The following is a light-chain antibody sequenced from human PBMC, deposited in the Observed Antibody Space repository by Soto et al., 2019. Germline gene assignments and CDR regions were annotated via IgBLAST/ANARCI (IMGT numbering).Light chain of an antibody. Sequence: EIVLTQSPATLALSPGEGATLSCRASQSVSTYLAWYQQKPGQAPRLLIYGASTRATGIPARFSGSGSGTEFTLTISSLQSEDFAVYYCQQYNNWPLTFGQGTKVDI. J-gene: IGKJ1*01. CDR3: QQYNNWPLT. CDR1: QSVSTY. V-gene: IGKV3-15*01. CDR2: GAS.